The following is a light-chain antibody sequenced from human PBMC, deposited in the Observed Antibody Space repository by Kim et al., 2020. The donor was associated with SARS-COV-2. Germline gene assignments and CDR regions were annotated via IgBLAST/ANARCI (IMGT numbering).Light chain of an antibody. Sequence: QSVLTQPPSASGTPGQRVTISCSGSSSNIGSNTVNLYQQLPGTAPKLLIYSNNQRPSGGPDRFSGSKSGTSASLAISGLQSEDEADYYCGAWHDSLNAWVFGGGTQLTVL. CDR2: SNN. CDR3: GAWHDSLNAWV. CDR1: SSNIGSNT. V-gene: IGLV1-44*01. J-gene: IGLJ3*02.